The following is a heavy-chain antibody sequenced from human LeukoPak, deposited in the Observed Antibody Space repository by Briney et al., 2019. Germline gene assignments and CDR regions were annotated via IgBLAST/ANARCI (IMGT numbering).Heavy chain of an antibody. J-gene: IGHJ3*02. Sequence: SETLSLTCTVSGGSISSGDYYWSWIRQPPGKGLEGIGYIYYSGSTYYNPSLKSRVTISVDTSKNQFSLKLSSVTAADTAVYYCARPGTASGNDAFDIWGQGTMVTVSS. V-gene: IGHV4-30-4*08. D-gene: IGHD4-23*01. CDR2: IYYSGST. CDR1: GGSISSGDYY. CDR3: ARPGTASGNDAFDI.